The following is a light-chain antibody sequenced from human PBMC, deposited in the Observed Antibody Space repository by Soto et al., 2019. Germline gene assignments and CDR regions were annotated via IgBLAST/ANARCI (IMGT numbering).Light chain of an antibody. Sequence: IQMTQSPSTLSASVGDRVTITCRASPSISSWLAWYQQKPGKAPKLLIYKASSLESGVPSSFSGSGSGTEFTLTISSLQPDDFATYYCQQFNDYPLTFGGGTKVEIK. J-gene: IGKJ4*01. CDR1: PSISSW. V-gene: IGKV1-5*03. CDR2: KAS. CDR3: QQFNDYPLT.